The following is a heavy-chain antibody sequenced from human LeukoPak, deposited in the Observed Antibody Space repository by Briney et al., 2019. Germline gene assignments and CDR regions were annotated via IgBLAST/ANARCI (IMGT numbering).Heavy chain of an antibody. Sequence: SETLSLTCIVSGGSISSSSYYWGWIRQPPGKGLEWTGQIYYSGSIYYNPSLKSRVTISVDSSKNEFSLKVISVTAADTAVYYCARRDQTVGSGFDYWGQGTLVTVSS. D-gene: IGHD3-10*01. CDR3: ARRDQTVGSGFDY. CDR2: IYYSGSI. J-gene: IGHJ4*02. CDR1: GGSISSSSYY. V-gene: IGHV4-39*01.